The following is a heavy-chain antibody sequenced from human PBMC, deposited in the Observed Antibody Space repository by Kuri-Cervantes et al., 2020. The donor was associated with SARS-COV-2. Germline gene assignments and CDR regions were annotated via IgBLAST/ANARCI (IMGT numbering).Heavy chain of an antibody. J-gene: IGHJ4*02. V-gene: IGHV3-23*01. CDR2: ISGSGGST. Sequence: GESLKISCAASGFTFSSYAMSWVRQAPGKGLEWVSAISGSGGSTYYADSVKGRFTISRDNSKNTLYLQMNSLRAEDTAVYYCAKSIEIAAADCFDYWGQGTLVTVSS. D-gene: IGHD6-13*01. CDR3: AKSIEIAAADCFDY. CDR1: GFTFSSYA.